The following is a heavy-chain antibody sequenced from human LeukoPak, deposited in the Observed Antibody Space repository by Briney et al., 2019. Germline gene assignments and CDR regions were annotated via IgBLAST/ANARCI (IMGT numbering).Heavy chain of an antibody. CDR1: GFTFDDYG. D-gene: IGHD1-26*01. CDR3: ARAGGAYYYYMDV. CDR2: INWNGGST. Sequence: GGSLRLSCAASGFTFDDYGMSWVRQAPGKGLEWVSGINWNGGSTGYAASVKGRSTISRDNAKNSLYLQMNSLRAEDTALYYCARAGGAYYYYMDVWGKGTTVTVSS. J-gene: IGHJ6*03. V-gene: IGHV3-20*04.